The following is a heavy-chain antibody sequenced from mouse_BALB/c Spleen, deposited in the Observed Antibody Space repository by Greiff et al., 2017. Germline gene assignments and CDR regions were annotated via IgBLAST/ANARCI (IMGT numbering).Heavy chain of an antibody. J-gene: IGHJ3*01. V-gene: IGHV1-63*02. CDR2: IYPGGGYT. CDR1: GYTFTNYW. CDR3: ARSGYGNKAWFAY. D-gene: IGHD2-10*02. Sequence: VQGVESGAELVRPGTSVKISCKASGYTFTNYWLGWVKQRPGHGLEWIGDIYPGGGYTNYNEKFKGKATLTADTSSSTAYMQLSSLTSEDSAVYFCARSGYGNKAWFAYWGQGTLVTVSA.